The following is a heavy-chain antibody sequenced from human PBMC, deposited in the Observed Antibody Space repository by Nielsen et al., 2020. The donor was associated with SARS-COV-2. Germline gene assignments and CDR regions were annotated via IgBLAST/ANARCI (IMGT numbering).Heavy chain of an antibody. V-gene: IGHV4-34*01. CDR1: GGSFSGYY. CDR3: ARGGAVAGHYYYYGMDV. J-gene: IGHJ6*02. D-gene: IGHD6-19*01. Sequence: PQTLSPTCAVYGGSFSGYYWSWNRQLPGKGLEWIGEIKHSGSTNYNPSLKSRVTISVDTSKNQFSLKLSSVTAADTAVYYCARGGAVAGHYYYYGMDVWGQGTTVTVSS. CDR2: IKHSGST.